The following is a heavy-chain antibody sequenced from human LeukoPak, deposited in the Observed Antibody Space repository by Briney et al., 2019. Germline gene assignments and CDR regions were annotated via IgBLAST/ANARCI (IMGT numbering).Heavy chain of an antibody. V-gene: IGHV3-15*01. CDR1: GFTLSNAW. J-gene: IGHJ4*02. CDR3: TTDTYYYGSGSYTFDY. Sequence: GGPLTLSCAASGFTLSNAWMRWVRQAPGKGLEWVGRIKRKNDGGTTDYAAPVKGRFTISRDDSKNTLYLQMNSLKTEDTAVYYCTTDTYYYGSGSYTFDYWGQGTLVTVSS. D-gene: IGHD3-10*01. CDR2: IKRKNDGGTT.